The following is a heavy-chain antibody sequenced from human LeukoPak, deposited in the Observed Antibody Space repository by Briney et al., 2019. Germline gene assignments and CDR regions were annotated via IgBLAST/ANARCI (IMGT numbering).Heavy chain of an antibody. Sequence: GGSLRLSCAASGFTFSSYAMSWVRQAPGKGLEWVSAISGSGGSTYYADSVKGRFAISRDNSKNTLYLQMISLRAEDTAVYYCASNMQLMVSDWYFDLWGRGTLVTLPS. D-gene: IGHD5-18*01. CDR1: GFTFSSYA. CDR3: ASNMQLMVSDWYFDL. V-gene: IGHV3-23*01. CDR2: ISGSGGST. J-gene: IGHJ2*01.